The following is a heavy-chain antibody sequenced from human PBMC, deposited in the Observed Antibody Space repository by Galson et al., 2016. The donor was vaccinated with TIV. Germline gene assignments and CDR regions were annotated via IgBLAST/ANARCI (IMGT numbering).Heavy chain of an antibody. CDR3: AKDRNTALDTYYYYYGMDV. D-gene: IGHD5-18*01. CDR2: IVPLFRTT. J-gene: IGHJ6*02. Sequence: SVKVSCKASGGSFSTHTFNWVRQAPGQGLEWMGGIVPLFRTTNYAQKFQGRVTFTADESSSTDYMEVSRLTSDDTAVYYCAKDRNTALDTYYYYYGMDVWGQGTTVTVSS. CDR1: GGSFSTHT. V-gene: IGHV1-69*13.